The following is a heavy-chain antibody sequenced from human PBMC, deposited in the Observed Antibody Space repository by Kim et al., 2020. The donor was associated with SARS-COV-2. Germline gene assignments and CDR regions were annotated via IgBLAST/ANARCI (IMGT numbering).Heavy chain of an antibody. J-gene: IGHJ4*02. CDR1: GGSFSGYY. D-gene: IGHD3-9*01. CDR3: SRRQDWLFGYFDY. Sequence: SETLSLTCAVYGGSFSGYYWSWIRQPPGKGLEWIGEIYHSGSTNYCPSLEIRLTISAGTSNKQRSLNQNSVSAADRSVYCCSRRQDWLFGYFDYCGQG. CDR2: IYHSGST. V-gene: IGHV4-34*01.